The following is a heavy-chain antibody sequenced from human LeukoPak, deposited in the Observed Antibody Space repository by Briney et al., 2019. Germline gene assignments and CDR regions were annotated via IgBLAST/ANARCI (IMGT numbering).Heavy chain of an antibody. Sequence: GASVKVSCKASGYTFTGYYMHWVRQAPGQGLEWMGWINPNSGGTNYAQKFQGRVTMTRDTSISTAYMELSRLRSDDTAVYYCAREEDSGYYAPFGYWGQGTLVTVSS. CDR1: GYTFTGYY. J-gene: IGHJ4*02. CDR3: AREEDSGYYAPFGY. V-gene: IGHV1-2*02. D-gene: IGHD3-22*01. CDR2: INPNSGGT.